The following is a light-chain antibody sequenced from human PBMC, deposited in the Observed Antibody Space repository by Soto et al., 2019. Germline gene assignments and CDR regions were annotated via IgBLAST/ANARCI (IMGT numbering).Light chain of an antibody. CDR3: QEYGTSPAVT. Sequence: EIVLTQSPGTLSLSPGERVTLSCRASQSVSSSFLAWYQQKPGQAPRLLIYAASSRATGIPDRFSGSGFGIDFSLTISRLEPEDFAVYYCQEYGTSPAVTFGGGTKVEIK. J-gene: IGKJ4*01. V-gene: IGKV3-20*01. CDR2: AAS. CDR1: QSVSSSF.